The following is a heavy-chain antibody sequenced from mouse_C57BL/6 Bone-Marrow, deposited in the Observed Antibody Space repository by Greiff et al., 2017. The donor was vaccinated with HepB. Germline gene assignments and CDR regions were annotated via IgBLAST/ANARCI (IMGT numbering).Heavy chain of an antibody. CDR1: GYTFTSYW. CDR2: IYPGSGST. Sequence: QVQLQQPGAELVKPGASVKMSCKASGYTFTSYWITWVKQRPGQGLEWLGDIYPGSGSTNYNEKFKCKATLTVDTSSSTAYMQLSSLTSEDSAVYYWAQGHVSPYYAMDYWGQGTSVTVSS. J-gene: IGHJ4*01. V-gene: IGHV1-55*01. D-gene: IGHD6-1*01. CDR3: AQGHVSPYYAMDY.